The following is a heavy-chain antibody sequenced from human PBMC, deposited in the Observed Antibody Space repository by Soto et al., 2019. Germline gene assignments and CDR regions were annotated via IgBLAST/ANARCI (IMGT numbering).Heavy chain of an antibody. V-gene: IGHV1-46*01. J-gene: IGHJ4*02. CDR2: INPSGGST. CDR3: AKSAPMDAGDKYYYDF. Sequence: GASVKVSCKASGYTFTSYYMHWVRQAPGQGLEWMGIINPSGGSTSYAQKFQGRVTMTRDTSTNTVYTDLRSLTSEDTAIYYCAKSAPMDAGDKYYYDFWGQGALVTVSS. D-gene: IGHD4-17*01. CDR1: GYTFTSYY.